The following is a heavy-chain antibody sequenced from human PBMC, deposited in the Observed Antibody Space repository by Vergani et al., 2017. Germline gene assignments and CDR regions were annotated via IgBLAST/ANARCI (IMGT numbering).Heavy chain of an antibody. Sequence: QVQLQESGPGLVKPSETLSLTCTVSGGSISSYYWSWIRQPPGKGWEWIGYIYYSGSTNYNPSRKSRATISVDTSKNQFSLKLSSVTAADTAVYYCARDLVTVAGRYFDYWGQGTLVTVSS. CDR3: ARDLVTVAGRYFDY. V-gene: IGHV4-59*01. D-gene: IGHD6-19*01. J-gene: IGHJ4*02. CDR1: GGSISSYY. CDR2: IYYSGST.